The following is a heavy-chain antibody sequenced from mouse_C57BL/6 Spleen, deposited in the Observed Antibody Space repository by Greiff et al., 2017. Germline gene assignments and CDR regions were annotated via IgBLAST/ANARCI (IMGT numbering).Heavy chain of an antibody. CDR2: ISTGSGTI. CDR3: ARLAPDY. V-gene: IGHV5-17*01. J-gene: IGHJ4*01. CDR1: GYTFSDYG. Sequence: EVKLEQSGAGLVKPGASVKLSCAASGYTFSDYGMHWVRQAPGPGLEWVGYISTGSGTIYYADTVKGRFTITRDNAKNTPYLQMTSLRSEDTAMYYCARLAPDYWGKGTSVTVSS.